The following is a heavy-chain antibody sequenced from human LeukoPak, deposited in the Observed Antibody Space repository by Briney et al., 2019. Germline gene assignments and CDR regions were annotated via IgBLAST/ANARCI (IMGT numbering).Heavy chain of an antibody. V-gene: IGHV3-23*01. CDR1: GITVSNYG. CDR2: IRESGGGT. CDR3: AKRGIVIRGFLVMGFHEEAYYSDN. Sequence: GGSLRLSCVVSGITVSNYGMNWVRQAPGKGLEWVSGIRESGGGTNYADSVKGRFTISRDNSMNTVYLQMNSLRAEDTAVYFCAKRGIVIRGFLVMGFHEEAYYSDNWGQGVLVTVSS. J-gene: IGHJ4*02. D-gene: IGHD3-10*01.